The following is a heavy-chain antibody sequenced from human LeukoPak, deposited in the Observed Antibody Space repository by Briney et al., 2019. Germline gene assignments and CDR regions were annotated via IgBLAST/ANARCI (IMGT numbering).Heavy chain of an antibody. CDR2: IIPILGIA. Sequence: ASVKVSCKASGGTFSSYAISWVRQAPGQGLEWMGRIIPILGIANYAQKFQGRVTITADKSTSTAYMELSSLRSEDTAVYYCARVVAAQYNWFDPWGREPWSPSPQ. J-gene: IGHJ5*02. CDR3: ARVVAAQYNWFDP. V-gene: IGHV1-69*04. D-gene: IGHD2-15*01. CDR1: GGTFSSYA.